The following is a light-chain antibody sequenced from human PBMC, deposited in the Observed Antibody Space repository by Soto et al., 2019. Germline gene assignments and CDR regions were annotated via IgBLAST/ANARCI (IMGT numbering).Light chain of an antibody. CDR2: DAS. V-gene: IGKV3-11*01. Sequence: EIVLTQSPATLSLSPGERATLSCRASQSVNNYLAWYQQKPGQAPRLLIYDASNRATGIPARFSGSGSGADFTLTISSREPEDFGVYYCQQRSNWPPTFGQGTRLDIK. J-gene: IGKJ5*01. CDR3: QQRSNWPPT. CDR1: QSVNNY.